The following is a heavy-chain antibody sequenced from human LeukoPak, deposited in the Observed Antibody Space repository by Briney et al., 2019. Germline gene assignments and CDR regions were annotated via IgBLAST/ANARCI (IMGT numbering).Heavy chain of an antibody. V-gene: IGHV4-59*01. Sequence: SETLSLTCTVSGGSISSYYWSWIRQPPGKGLEWIGYIYYSGSTNYNPSLKSRVTISVDTSKNQFSLKLSSVTAADTAVYYCARDYGATVFDYWGQGTLVTVSS. CDR3: ARDYGATVFDY. CDR2: IYYSGST. J-gene: IGHJ4*02. CDR1: GGSISSYY. D-gene: IGHD1-26*01.